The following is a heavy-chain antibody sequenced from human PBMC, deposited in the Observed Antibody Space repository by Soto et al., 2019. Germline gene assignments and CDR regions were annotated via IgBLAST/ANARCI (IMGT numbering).Heavy chain of an antibody. D-gene: IGHD4-4*01. Sequence: QMQLVQSGPEVKKPGTSVKVSCKASGFTFTSSAVQWVRQARGQRLEWIGWIVVGSGNTNYAQKFQERGTITRDMSTSTAYMELSSLRSEDTAVYYCAALLDYSSYYYYYGMDVWGQGTTVTVSS. CDR2: IVVGSGNT. J-gene: IGHJ6*02. CDR3: AALLDYSSYYYYYGMDV. V-gene: IGHV1-58*01. CDR1: GFTFTSSA.